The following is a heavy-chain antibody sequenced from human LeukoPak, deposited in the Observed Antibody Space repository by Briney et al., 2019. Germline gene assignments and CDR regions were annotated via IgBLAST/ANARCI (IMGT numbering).Heavy chain of an antibody. V-gene: IGHV4-61*02. J-gene: IGHJ4*02. CDR1: GGSISSGSYY. CDR2: IYTSGST. D-gene: IGHD6-13*01. CDR3: ARGGAAAGTVFLSI. Sequence: SETLSLTCTVSGGSISSGSYYWSWIRQPAGKGLEWIGRIYTSGSTNYNPSLKSRVTISVDTSKNQFSLKLSSVAAADTAVYYCARGGAAAGTVFLSIWGQGTLVTVSS.